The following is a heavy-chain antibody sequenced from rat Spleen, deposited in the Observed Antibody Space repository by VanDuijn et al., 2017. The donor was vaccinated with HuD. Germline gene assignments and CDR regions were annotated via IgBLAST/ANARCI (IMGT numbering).Heavy chain of an antibody. V-gene: IGHV5-25*01. D-gene: IGHD1-9*01. CDR2: ISGGGGST. CDR3: ARHGTYYGYNFDY. CDR1: GFTFRNYY. Sequence: EVQLVESGGGLVQPGRSLKFSCAASGFTFRNYYMTWVRQAPTKGLEWVAYISGGGGSTNYRDSVKGRFTISRENAESSLYVQMNSLKSEDTDTYYCARHGTYYGYNFDYWGQGVMVTVSS. J-gene: IGHJ2*01.